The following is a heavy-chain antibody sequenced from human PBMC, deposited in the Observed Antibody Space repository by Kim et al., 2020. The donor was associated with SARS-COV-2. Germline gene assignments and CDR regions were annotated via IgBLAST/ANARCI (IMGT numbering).Heavy chain of an antibody. CDR3: ARDAGIAAAGTKRWHYYYYGMDV. D-gene: IGHD6-13*01. V-gene: IGHV3-30*04. CDR2: ISYDGSNK. Sequence: GGSLRLSCAASGFTFSSYAMHWVRQAPGKGLEWVAVISYDGSNKYYADSVKGRFTISRDNSKNTLYLQMNSLRAEDTAVYYCARDAGIAAAGTKRWHYYYYGMDVWGQGTTVTVSS. J-gene: IGHJ6*02. CDR1: GFTFSSYA.